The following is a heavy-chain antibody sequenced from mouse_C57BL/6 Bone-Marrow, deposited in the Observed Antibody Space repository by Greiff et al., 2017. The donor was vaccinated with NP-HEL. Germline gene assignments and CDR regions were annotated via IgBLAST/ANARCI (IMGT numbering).Heavy chain of an antibody. D-gene: IGHD1-1*01. CDR2: IDPSDSYT. CDR1: GYTFTSYW. V-gene: IGHV1-50*01. J-gene: IGHJ3*01. CDR3: ARERAILLWFAY. Sequence: QVQLQQPGAELVKPGASVKLSCKASGYTFTSYWMQWVKQRPGQGLEWIGEIDPSDSYTNYNQKFKGKATLTVDTSSSTAYMQLSSLTSEDSAVYYCARERAILLWFAYWGQGTLVTVSA.